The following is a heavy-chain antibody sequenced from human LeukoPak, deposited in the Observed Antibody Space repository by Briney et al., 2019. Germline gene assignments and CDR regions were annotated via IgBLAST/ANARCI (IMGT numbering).Heavy chain of an antibody. CDR2: ISGIGGST. D-gene: IGHD6-19*01. CDR1: GFTFSSYA. J-gene: IGHJ4*02. CDR3: AKRRSSGWYLD. V-gene: IGHV3-23*01. Sequence: GGSLRLSSAASGFTFSSYAMSWVRQAPGKGLEWGSAISGIGGSTYYTDSAKGRFTISRDNSKNTLYLQMNSLRAEDTAVYYCAKRRSSGWYLDWGERTLVTVSS.